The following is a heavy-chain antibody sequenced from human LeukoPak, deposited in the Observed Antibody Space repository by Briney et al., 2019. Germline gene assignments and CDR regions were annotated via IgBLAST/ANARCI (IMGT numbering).Heavy chain of an antibody. CDR2: ISGDGGST. D-gene: IGHD3-16*01. CDR1: GFTFDDYA. CDR3: AYIRLQRGQSQVWEDY. Sequence: GGSLRLSCAASGFTFDDYAMHWVRQAPGKGLEWVSLISGDGGSTYYADSVKGRFTISRDNSKNSLYLQMNGLRTEDTALYYCAYIRLQRGQSQVWEDYWGQGTLVTVSS. V-gene: IGHV3-43*02. J-gene: IGHJ4*02.